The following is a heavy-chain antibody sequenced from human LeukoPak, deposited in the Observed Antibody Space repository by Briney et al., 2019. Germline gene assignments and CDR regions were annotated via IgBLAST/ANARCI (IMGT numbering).Heavy chain of an antibody. CDR2: ISYDGSNK. Sequence: PGGSLRLSCAASGFTFSSYGMHWVRQAPGKGLEWVAVISYDGSNKYYADSVKGRFTISRDNSKNTLYLQMNSLRAEDTAVYYCARDLGYDSSGYFDYWGQGTLVTVSS. CDR3: ARDLGYDSSGYFDY. CDR1: GFTFSSYG. V-gene: IGHV3-30*03. D-gene: IGHD3-22*01. J-gene: IGHJ4*02.